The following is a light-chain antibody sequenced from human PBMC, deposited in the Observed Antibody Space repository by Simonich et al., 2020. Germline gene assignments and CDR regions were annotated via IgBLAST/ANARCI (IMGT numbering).Light chain of an antibody. J-gene: IGKJ1*01. V-gene: IGKV2-30*02. CDR3: MQGTHWPWT. Sequence: DVVMTQSPLSLPVTLGQPASISCRSSQSLLHSDGHTYLNWFQQRPGQSPRRLIYKVSTRDSGVPDRFSGSGSGTDFKLKISRVEAEDVGVYYCMQGTHWPWTFGQGTKVEIK. CDR1: QSLLHSDGHTY. CDR2: KVS.